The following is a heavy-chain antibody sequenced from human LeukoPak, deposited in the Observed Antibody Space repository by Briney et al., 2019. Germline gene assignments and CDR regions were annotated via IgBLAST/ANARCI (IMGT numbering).Heavy chain of an antibody. V-gene: IGHV3-74*01. D-gene: IGHD2-2*02. CDR1: GFTFSNYW. CDR3: ARDNTYMFDY. J-gene: IGHJ4*02. CDR2: INTDGRTT. Sequence: GGSLRLSCAASGFTFSNYWMSWVRQAPGKGLEWVAHINTDGRTTTYADSVKGRFTVARDNAKNTLYLEMNRLRAEDTAVYYCARDNTYMFDYWGQGTQVTVSS.